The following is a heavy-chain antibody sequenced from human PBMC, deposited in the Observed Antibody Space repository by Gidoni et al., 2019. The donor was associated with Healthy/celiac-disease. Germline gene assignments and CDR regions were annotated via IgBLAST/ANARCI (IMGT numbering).Heavy chain of an antibody. J-gene: IGHJ5*02. D-gene: IGHD2-21*02. CDR2: IIPIFGTA. CDR3: ARDPRAYCGGDCYSGWFDP. CDR1: GGTFSSYA. V-gene: IGHV1-69*01. Sequence: QVQLVQSGAEVKKPGSSVKVSCKASGGTFSSYAISWVRQPPGQGPAWMGGIIPIFGTANYAQKFQGRVTITADEATSTAYMELSSLRSEDTAVYYCARDPRAYCGGDCYSGWFDPWGQGTLVTVSS.